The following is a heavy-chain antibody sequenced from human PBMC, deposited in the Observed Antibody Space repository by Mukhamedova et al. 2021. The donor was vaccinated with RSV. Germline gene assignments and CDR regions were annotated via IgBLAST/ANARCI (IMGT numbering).Heavy chain of an antibody. V-gene: IGHV4-39*01. Sequence: KSRVTISVDTSKNQFSLKLSSVTAADTAVYYCARHYFPMTQGGQIDYWGQGTLVTVSS. J-gene: IGHJ4*02. D-gene: IGHD3-22*01. CDR3: ARHYFPMTQGGQIDY.